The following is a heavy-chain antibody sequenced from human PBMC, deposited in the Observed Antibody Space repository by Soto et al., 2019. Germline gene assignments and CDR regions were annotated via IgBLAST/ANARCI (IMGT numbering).Heavy chain of an antibody. D-gene: IGHD3-10*01. CDR1: GFTFSSYW. J-gene: IGHJ5*02. V-gene: IGHV3-74*01. CDR2: INSDGSST. Sequence: EVQLVESGGGLVQPGGSLRLSCAASGFTFSSYWMHWVRQAPGKGLVWVSRINSDGSSTSYADSVKGRFTISRDNAKNTLYLQMNSLRAEDTAVYYCAREYWGSGSYFRFDPWGQGTLVTVSS. CDR3: AREYWGSGSYFRFDP.